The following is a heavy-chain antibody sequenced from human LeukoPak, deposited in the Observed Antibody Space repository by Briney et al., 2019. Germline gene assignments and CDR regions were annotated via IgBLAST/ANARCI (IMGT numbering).Heavy chain of an antibody. D-gene: IGHD6-13*01. Sequence: GASVKVSCKASGYTFTGYYMHWVRQAPGQGLEWMGQINTNSGGTNYAQKFQGRVTMTRDTSISTAYMELSRLRSDDTAVYYCARGPYSSSWGVDYWGQGTLVTVSS. CDR1: GYTFTGYY. CDR2: INTNSGGT. V-gene: IGHV1-2*06. J-gene: IGHJ4*02. CDR3: ARGPYSSSWGVDY.